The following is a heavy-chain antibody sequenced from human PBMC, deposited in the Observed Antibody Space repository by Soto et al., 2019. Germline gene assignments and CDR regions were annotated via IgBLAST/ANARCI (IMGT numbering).Heavy chain of an antibody. CDR3: ARVAYLGYCSGGSCYSDY. J-gene: IGHJ4*02. Sequence: GGSLRLSCAASGFTFSSYSMNWVRQAPGKGLEWVSSISSSSSYIYYADSVKGRFTISRDNAKNSLYLQMNSLRAEGTAVYYCARVAYLGYCSGGSCYSDYWGQGTLVTVSS. CDR2: ISSSSSYI. CDR1: GFTFSSYS. D-gene: IGHD2-15*01. V-gene: IGHV3-21*01.